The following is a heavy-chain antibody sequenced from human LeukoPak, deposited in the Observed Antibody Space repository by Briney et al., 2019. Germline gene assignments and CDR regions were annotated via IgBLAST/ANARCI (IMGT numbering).Heavy chain of an antibody. Sequence: PAGSLRLSCAASGFTFSSYWMHWVRQAPGKGLVWFSRINSDGSSTSYADSVKGRFTISRDNAKNTLYLQMNSLRAQDTAVYYCARDLAAGPYNWFDPWAREPWSPSPQ. CDR2: INSDGSST. J-gene: IGHJ5*02. V-gene: IGHV3-74*01. D-gene: IGHD6-13*01. CDR3: ARDLAAGPYNWFDP. CDR1: GFTFSSYW.